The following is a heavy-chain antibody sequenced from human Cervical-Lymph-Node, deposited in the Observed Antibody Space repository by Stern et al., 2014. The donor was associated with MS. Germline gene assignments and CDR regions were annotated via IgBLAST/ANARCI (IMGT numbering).Heavy chain of an antibody. D-gene: IGHD1-20*01. CDR2: INAKSGIT. Sequence: QVQLVQSGAEVKKPGASVKVSCKASGYTFSDHYMHWVRQAPGQGLEWMGWINAKSGITNYAQKSQGRVTMTRDTSISTAYMELSSLRSDDTAVYYCARELNWNDIFTNVFDIWGQGTMVTVSS. CDR3: ARELNWNDIFTNVFDI. J-gene: IGHJ3*02. V-gene: IGHV1-2*02. CDR1: GYTFSDHY.